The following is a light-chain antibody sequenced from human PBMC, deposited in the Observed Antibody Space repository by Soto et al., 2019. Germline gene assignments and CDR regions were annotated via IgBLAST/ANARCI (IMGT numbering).Light chain of an antibody. CDR1: QSVSSSY. V-gene: IGKV3-20*01. Sequence: EIVLTQSPGTLSLSPGERATLSGLASQSVSSSYFAWYQQKPGQAPRLLIYGASNRATGIPDRFSGSESGTDFTLTISRLEPEDFAVYYCQQYGSSPITFGQGTRLEIK. CDR3: QQYGSSPIT. J-gene: IGKJ5*01. CDR2: GAS.